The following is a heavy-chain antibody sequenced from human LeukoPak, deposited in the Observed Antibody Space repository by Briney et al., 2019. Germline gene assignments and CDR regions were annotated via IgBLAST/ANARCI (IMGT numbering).Heavy chain of an antibody. CDR1: GGSISSGAYF. Sequence: PSETLSLTCTVSGGSISSGAYFWSWIRQPPGTGLEWIGYIYHSGSTYYNPSLKSRVTISVDTSKIQFSLKLSSVTAADTAVYYCARGAHDYYDSSGSFQHWGQGTLVTVSS. D-gene: IGHD3-22*01. CDR3: ARGAHDYYDSSGSFQH. V-gene: IGHV4-30-2*01. CDR2: IYHSGST. J-gene: IGHJ1*01.